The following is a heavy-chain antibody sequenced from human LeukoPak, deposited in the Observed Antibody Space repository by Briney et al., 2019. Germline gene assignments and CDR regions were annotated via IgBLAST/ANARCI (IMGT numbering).Heavy chain of an antibody. CDR1: GFSFSSYS. CDR2: VSGGSDYI. V-gene: IGHV3-21*01. J-gene: IGHJ4*02. Sequence: GGSLRLSCAASGFSFSSYSMNWVRQAPGKGREWVSSVSGGSDYIYYADSVKGRFTISRDNAITSLYLQMNSLRAEDTAVYYCASLGGGSGSSHNPLVDHWGQGTLVTVSS. D-gene: IGHD3-10*01. CDR3: ASLGGGSGSSHNPLVDH.